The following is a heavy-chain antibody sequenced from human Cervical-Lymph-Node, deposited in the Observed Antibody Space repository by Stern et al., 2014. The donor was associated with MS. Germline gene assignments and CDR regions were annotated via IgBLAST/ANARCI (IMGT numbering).Heavy chain of an antibody. V-gene: IGHV3-74*02. J-gene: IGHJ6*02. CDR2: INTDGSSK. Sequence: EVQLVESGGGIVQPGGSLRLSCVASGFTFSRYWMHWVRQAPGKGLVWVSRINTDGSSKSFATSVKGRFPITRDNVKNTVYLQMNGLRVEDAAVYSCARSSYCSSSSCYKDYYGMDVWGQGTTVTVSS. CDR1: GFTFSRYW. D-gene: IGHD2-2*01. CDR3: ARSSYCSSSSCYKDYYGMDV.